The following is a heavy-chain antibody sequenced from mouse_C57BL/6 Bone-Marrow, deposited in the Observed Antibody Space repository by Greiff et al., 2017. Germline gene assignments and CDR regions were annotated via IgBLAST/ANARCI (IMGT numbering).Heavy chain of an antibody. CDR2: ISSGGSYT. Sequence: EVQLVESGGDLVKPGGSLKLSCAASGFTFSSYGMSWVRQTPDKRLEWVATISSGGSYTYYPASVKGRFTISSDNAKNILYLQMSSLKSEDTAMYYCARRGRQSIAGAMDYWGQGTSVTVSS. D-gene: IGHD3-2*01. J-gene: IGHJ4*01. V-gene: IGHV5-6*01. CDR1: GFTFSSYG. CDR3: ARRGRQSIAGAMDY.